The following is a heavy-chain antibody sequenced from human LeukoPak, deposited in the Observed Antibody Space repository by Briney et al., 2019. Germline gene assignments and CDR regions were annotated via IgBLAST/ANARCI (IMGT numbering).Heavy chain of an antibody. CDR2: IYYSGST. CDR3: ARLTKRNDAFTI. CDR1: GDSINTYY. J-gene: IGHJ3*02. D-gene: IGHD1-14*01. Sequence: SETLSLTCSVSGDSINTYYWSWIRQPPGKGLEWIGYIYYSGSTNYNPSLKSRLTISVDTSKNQFSLKLTSVTTADTAVYYCARLTKRNDAFTIWGQGTMVTVSS. V-gene: IGHV4-59*01.